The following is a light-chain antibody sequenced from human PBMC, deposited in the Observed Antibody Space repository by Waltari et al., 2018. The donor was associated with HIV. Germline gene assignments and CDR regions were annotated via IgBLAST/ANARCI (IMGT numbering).Light chain of an antibody. CDR3: AAWDDSLNGQGV. CDR2: HNN. Sequence: QSVLTQPPSASGTPGQRVTISCSGSSSNIGSNTVNWYQHLPGTAPKLLIYHNNQRPSGVPDRCSGSKSGTSASLAISGLQSEDEADYYCAAWDDSLNGQGVFGGGTKLTVL. J-gene: IGLJ2*01. V-gene: IGLV1-44*01. CDR1: SSNIGSNT.